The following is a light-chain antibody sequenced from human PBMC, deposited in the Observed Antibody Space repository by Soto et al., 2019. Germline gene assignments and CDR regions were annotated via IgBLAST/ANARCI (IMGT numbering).Light chain of an antibody. CDR1: QSVLYSSNNKNY. CDR3: QQYYSTPRT. CDR2: WAS. J-gene: IGKJ1*01. Sequence: DIVMTQSPDSLAVSLGERATINCKSSQSVLYSSNNKNYLAWYQQKPGQPPKLLIYWASTRESGVPDRFSGRGSGTDFTLTISSLQDEDVEVYYCQQYYSTPRTFGQGTKVEIK. V-gene: IGKV4-1*01.